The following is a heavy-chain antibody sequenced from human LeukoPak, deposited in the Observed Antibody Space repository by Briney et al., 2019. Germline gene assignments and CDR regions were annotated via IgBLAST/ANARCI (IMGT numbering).Heavy chain of an antibody. V-gene: IGHV3-30-3*01. CDR1: GFTFSSYA. J-gene: IGHJ4*02. CDR3: ATNDRLYSNRLEYYFDY. Sequence: GGSLRLSCAASGFTFSSYAMHWVRQAPGKGLEWVAVISYDGSNKYYADSVKGRFTISRDNSKNTLYLQMNSLRAEDTAVYYCATNDRLYSNRLEYYFDYWGQGTLVTVSS. D-gene: IGHD3-3*01. CDR2: ISYDGSNK.